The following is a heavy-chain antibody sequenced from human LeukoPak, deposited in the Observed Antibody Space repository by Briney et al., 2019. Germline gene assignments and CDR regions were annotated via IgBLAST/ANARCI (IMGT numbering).Heavy chain of an antibody. J-gene: IGHJ4*02. CDR3: AREAKVVVVAAKEAYYFDY. Sequence: SSETLSLTCAVYGGSFSGYYWSWIRQPPGKGLEWIGEINHSGSTNYNPSLKGRVTISVDTSKNQFSLKLSSVTAADTAVYYCAREAKVVVVAAKEAYYFDYWGQGTLVTVSS. V-gene: IGHV4-34*01. CDR1: GGSFSGYY. D-gene: IGHD2-15*01. CDR2: INHSGST.